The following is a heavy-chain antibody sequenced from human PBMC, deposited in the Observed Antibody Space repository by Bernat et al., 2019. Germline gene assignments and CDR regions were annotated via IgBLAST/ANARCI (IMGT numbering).Heavy chain of an antibody. J-gene: IGHJ6*02. CDR3: ARGGYRYGSRWLQSPQSYYYYGMDV. CDR2: ISFDGSNK. D-gene: IGHD5-24*01. Sequence: QVQLVESGGGVVQPGRSLRLSCAASGFTFSSYAMHWVRQAPGKGLEWVAVISFDGSNKYYADSVKGRFTISRDSSKNTLYLQMNSLRAEDTAVYYCARGGYRYGSRWLQSPQSYYYYGMDVWGQGSSVIVSS. CDR1: GFTFSSYA. V-gene: IGHV3-30-3*01.